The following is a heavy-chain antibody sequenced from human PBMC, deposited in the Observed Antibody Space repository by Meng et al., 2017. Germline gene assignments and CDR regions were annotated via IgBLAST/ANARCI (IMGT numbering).Heavy chain of an antibody. V-gene: IGHV6-1*01. CDR3: ARGSYSFDS. D-gene: IGHD1-26*01. J-gene: IGHJ4*02. Sequence: QPQQSGPWLVKPSQTLSLVCAISGDSVSSNSAAWNWIRQSPSRGLEWLGRAYYRSKWYHDYAESVKSRISIDPDTSKNQFSLQLRSVTPEDSAVYYCARGSYSFDSWGQRTLVTVSS. CDR1: GDSVSSNSAA. CDR2: AYYRSKWYH.